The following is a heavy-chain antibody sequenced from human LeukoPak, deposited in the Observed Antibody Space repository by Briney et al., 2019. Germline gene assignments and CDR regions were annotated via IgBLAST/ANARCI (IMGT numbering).Heavy chain of an antibody. CDR3: AKTYYYDSSGYYYFDY. V-gene: IGHV3-30*02. Sequence: QPGGSLRLSCAASGFTFSSYGMHWVRQAPGKGLEWVAFIRYEGSNKYYADSVKGRFTISRDNSKNTLYLQMNSLRAEDTAVYYCAKTYYYDSSGYYYFDYWGQGTLVTVSS. CDR1: GFTFSSYG. J-gene: IGHJ4*02. CDR2: IRYEGSNK. D-gene: IGHD3-22*01.